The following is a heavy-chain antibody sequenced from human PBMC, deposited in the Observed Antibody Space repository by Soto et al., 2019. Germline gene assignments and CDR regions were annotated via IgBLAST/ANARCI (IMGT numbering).Heavy chain of an antibody. D-gene: IGHD3-22*01. V-gene: IGHV3-30*18. J-gene: IGHJ4*02. CDR3: AKSDHSSEGGPDIDGY. CDR2: ISYDGSNK. Sequence: QVQLVESGGGVVQPGRSLRLSCAASGFTFSSYGMHWVRQAPGKGLEWVAVISYDGSNKYYADSVKGRFTISRDNSKNTLYLQMNSLRAEDTAVYYCAKSDHSSEGGPDIDGYWGQGTLVTVSS. CDR1: GFTFSSYG.